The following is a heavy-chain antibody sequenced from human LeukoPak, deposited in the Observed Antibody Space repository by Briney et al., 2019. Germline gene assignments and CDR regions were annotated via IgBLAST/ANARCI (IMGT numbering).Heavy chain of an antibody. D-gene: IGHD6-13*01. V-gene: IGHV3-30*18. Sequence: GRSLRLSCAASEFTFSSYGMHWVRQAPGKGLEWVAVISYDGSNKYYADSVKDRFTISRDNSKNTLYLQMNSLRAEDTAVYYCAKGGVRGTAAAYFDYWAREPWSPSPQ. CDR2: ISYDGSNK. J-gene: IGHJ4*02. CDR3: AKGGVRGTAAAYFDY. CDR1: EFTFSSYG.